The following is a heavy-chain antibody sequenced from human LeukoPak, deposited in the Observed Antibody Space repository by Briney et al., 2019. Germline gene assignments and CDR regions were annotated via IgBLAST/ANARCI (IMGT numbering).Heavy chain of an antibody. Sequence: PGGSLRLSCAASGFTFSDYYMSWIRQAPGKGLEWVSYISSSGSTIYYADSVKGRFTISRDNAKNSLYLQMNRLRAEDTAVYYCARVLTIGFGEPSFDPWGQGTLVTVSS. CDR3: ARVLTIGFGEPSFDP. J-gene: IGHJ5*02. CDR2: ISSSGSTI. CDR1: GFTFSDYY. D-gene: IGHD3-10*01. V-gene: IGHV3-11*01.